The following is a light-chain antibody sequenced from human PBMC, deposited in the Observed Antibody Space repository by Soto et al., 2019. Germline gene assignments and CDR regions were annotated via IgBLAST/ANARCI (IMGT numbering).Light chain of an antibody. V-gene: IGKV1-6*01. Sequence: AIQMTQSPSSLSASVGDRVTNNCRASQAIGNELSWYQQKPGKAPKLLIYGAFTLESGVPLRFSGSGSGTDFTLTITSLQPEDFATYYCLQDNNYSWTFGQGTKVDIK. CDR3: LQDNNYSWT. J-gene: IGKJ1*01. CDR2: GAF. CDR1: QAIGNE.